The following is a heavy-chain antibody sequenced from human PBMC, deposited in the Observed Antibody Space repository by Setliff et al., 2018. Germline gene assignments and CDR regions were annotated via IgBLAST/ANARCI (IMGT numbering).Heavy chain of an antibody. Sequence: ASVKVSCKASGYIFTSYYMHWVRQAPGQGLEWMGTINPSGGSTSYAQKFQGRVTMTRDTSTSTVYMKLSSLRSEDTAVYYCARERAYYYGSGSYYYHPGMDVWGQGTTVTVSS. CDR1: GYIFTSYY. V-gene: IGHV1-46*01. J-gene: IGHJ6*02. D-gene: IGHD3-10*01. CDR2: INPSGGST. CDR3: ARERAYYYGSGSYYYHPGMDV.